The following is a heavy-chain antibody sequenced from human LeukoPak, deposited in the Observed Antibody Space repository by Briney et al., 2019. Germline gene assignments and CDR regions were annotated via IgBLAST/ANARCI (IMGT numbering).Heavy chain of an antibody. CDR1: GFTVSSNY. D-gene: IGHD3-22*01. CDR3: AKWAGVYDYDSSGYLSGFDY. J-gene: IGHJ4*02. CDR2: IYSGGRT. V-gene: IGHV3-66*01. Sequence: GGSLRLSCAASGFTVSSNYMSWVRQAPGKGLEWVSVIYSGGRTYYADSAKGRFTISRDNFKNTLYLQMNSLRPEDTAVYYCAKWAGVYDYDSSGYLSGFDYWGQGTLVAVSS.